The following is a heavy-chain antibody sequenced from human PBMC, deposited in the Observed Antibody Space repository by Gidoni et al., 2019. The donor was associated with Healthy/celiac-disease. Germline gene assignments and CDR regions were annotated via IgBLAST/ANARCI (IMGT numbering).Heavy chain of an antibody. V-gene: IGHV3-23*01. CDR1: GFSFSGYA. CDR3: AKVRSGWYFGARDLWFDY. D-gene: IGHD6-19*01. Sequence: EVQLLESGGGLVQPGGSLRLSFAASGFSFSGYAMRWVRQAPGKGLEWVSAISGRGGSTYYPDSVKGRFTISRDNSKNTLYLQMNSLRAEDTAVYYCAKVRSGWYFGARDLWFDYWGQGTLVTVSS. J-gene: IGHJ4*02. CDR2: ISGRGGST.